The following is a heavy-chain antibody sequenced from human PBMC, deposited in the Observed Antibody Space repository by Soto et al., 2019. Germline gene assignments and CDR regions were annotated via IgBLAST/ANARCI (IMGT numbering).Heavy chain of an antibody. V-gene: IGHV4-31*03. J-gene: IGHJ4*02. D-gene: IGHD3-9*01. CDR2: IYYSGST. CDR1: GGSISSGGYY. Sequence: SETLSLTCTVSGGSISSGGYYWSWIRQHPGKGLEWIGYIYYSGSTYYNPSLKSRVTISVDTSKNQFSLKLSSVTAADTAVYYCAGSADILTGYYNTGVDYWGQGTLVTVSS. CDR3: AGSADILTGYYNTGVDY.